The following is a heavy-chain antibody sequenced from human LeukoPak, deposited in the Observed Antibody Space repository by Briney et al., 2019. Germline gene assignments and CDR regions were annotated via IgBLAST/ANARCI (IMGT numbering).Heavy chain of an antibody. Sequence: GASVKVSCKASGYTFTGYYMHWVRQAPGQGLEWMGWINPNSGATNYAQKFQGRVTMTRDTSISTAYMELSRLRSDDTAVYYCARDRGGSVGLLAGDAFDIWGQGTLVTVSS. J-gene: IGHJ4*02. D-gene: IGHD1-26*01. CDR2: INPNSGAT. CDR3: ARDRGGSVGLLAGDAFDI. V-gene: IGHV1-2*02. CDR1: GYTFTGYY.